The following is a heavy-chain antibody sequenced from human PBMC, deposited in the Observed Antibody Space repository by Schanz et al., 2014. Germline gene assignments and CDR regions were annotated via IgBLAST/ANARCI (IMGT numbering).Heavy chain of an antibody. CDR1: GYTFSNDD. CDR3: ARAKRFGDMDV. Sequence: QVQLVQSGAEVKKPGASVKVSCKTSGYTFSNDDINWVRQAPGQGLEWMGRIIPILGIANYAQKFQGRVTITADRSTSTAYMELSSLRSEDTAVYYCARAKRFGDMDVWGQGTTVTVSS. CDR2: IIPILGIA. V-gene: IGHV1-69*09. D-gene: IGHD3-10*01. J-gene: IGHJ6*02.